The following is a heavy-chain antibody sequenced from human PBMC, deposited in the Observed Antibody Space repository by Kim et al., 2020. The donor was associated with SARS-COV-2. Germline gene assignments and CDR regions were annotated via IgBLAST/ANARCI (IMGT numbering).Heavy chain of an antibody. Sequence: SVKVSCKASGGTFSSYAISWVRQAPGQGLEWMGRIIPILGIANYAQKFQGRVTITADKSTSTAYMELSSLRSEDTAVYYCARDPVVVAAKEYWYFDLWGRGTLVTVSS. J-gene: IGHJ2*01. CDR1: GGTFSSYA. CDR3: ARDPVVVAAKEYWYFDL. D-gene: IGHD2-15*01. CDR2: IIPILGIA. V-gene: IGHV1-69*04.